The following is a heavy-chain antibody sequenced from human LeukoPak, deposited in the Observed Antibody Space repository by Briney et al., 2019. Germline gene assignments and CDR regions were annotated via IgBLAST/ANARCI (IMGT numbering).Heavy chain of an antibody. D-gene: IGHD6-13*01. J-gene: IGHJ4*02. CDR2: ISWNSGSI. Sequence: PGGSLRLSCAASGFTFDDYAMHWVRQAPGKGLEWVSGISWNSGSIGYADSVKGRFTISRDNAKNSPYLQMNSLRAEDMALYYCAKEGTGIAAAGTLGYYFDYWGQGTLVTVSS. CDR3: AKEGTGIAAAGTLGYYFDY. CDR1: GFTFDDYA. V-gene: IGHV3-9*03.